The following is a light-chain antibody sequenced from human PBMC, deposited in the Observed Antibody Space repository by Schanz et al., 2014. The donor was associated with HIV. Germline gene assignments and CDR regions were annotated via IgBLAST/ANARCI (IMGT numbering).Light chain of an antibody. J-gene: IGKJ2*01. CDR1: QSISNY. CDR3: QQSYSATPYT. CDR2: DAS. Sequence: EIVLAQSPATLSLSPGERATLSCRASQSISNYLAWYQQKPGQAPRLLIYDASNRAAGIPARFSGSGSGTHFTLTITGLQFEDFATYYCQQSYSATPYTFGQGTKVEIK. V-gene: IGKV3-11*01.